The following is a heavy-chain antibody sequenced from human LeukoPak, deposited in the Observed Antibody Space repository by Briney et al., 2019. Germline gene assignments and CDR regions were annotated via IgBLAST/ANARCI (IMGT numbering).Heavy chain of an antibody. V-gene: IGHV3-23*01. CDR3: AKGQELDDGVFDS. Sequence: GGSLRLSCEASGFTFSSIAMTWVRQAPGKGLEWVSTIRSNGETTYNADSVKGRFTISRDNSKKTLYLQLNRLRVEDTAIYYCAKGQELDDGVFDSWGQGTLVTVSS. D-gene: IGHD1-1*01. CDR1: GFTFSSIA. CDR2: IRSNGETT. J-gene: IGHJ4*02.